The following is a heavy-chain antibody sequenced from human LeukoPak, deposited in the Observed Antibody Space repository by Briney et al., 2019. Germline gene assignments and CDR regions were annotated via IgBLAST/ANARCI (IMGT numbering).Heavy chain of an antibody. D-gene: IGHD2-15*01. CDR3: ARDGYCSGGSCYSTVWFDP. CDR1: GFTFDDYG. Sequence: GGSLRLSCAASGFTFDDYGMSWVRQAPGKGLEWVSGINWNGGSTGYADSVKGRFTISRDNAKNSLYLQMNSLRAEDTAVYYCARDGYCSGGSCYSTVWFDPWGQGTLVTVSS. V-gene: IGHV3-20*04. CDR2: INWNGGST. J-gene: IGHJ5*02.